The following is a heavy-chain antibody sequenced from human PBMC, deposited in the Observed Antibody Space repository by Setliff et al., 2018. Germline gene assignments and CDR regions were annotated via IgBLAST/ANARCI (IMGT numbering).Heavy chain of an antibody. V-gene: IGHV4-39*07. CDR3: ARGAGYSSRWYIYYYGMDV. D-gene: IGHD6-13*01. J-gene: IGHJ6*02. CDR1: GGSISSSLYY. Sequence: SEILSLTCTVSGGSISSSLYYWGWIRQPPGKGLEWIGSIYYSGSTNYNPSLKSRVTISVDTSKNQFSLKLSSVTAADTAVYYCARGAGYSSRWYIYYYGMDVWGQGTTVT. CDR2: IYYSGST.